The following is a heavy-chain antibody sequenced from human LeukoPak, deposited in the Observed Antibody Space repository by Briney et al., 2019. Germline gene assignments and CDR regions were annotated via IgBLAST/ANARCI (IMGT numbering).Heavy chain of an antibody. J-gene: IGHJ4*02. CDR2: INPNSGGT. CDR3: ARVSPKGYYNSSGYYTY. D-gene: IGHD3-22*01. Sequence: ASVKVSCKASGYTFTGYYMHWVRQVPGQGLEWMGRINPNSGGTNYAQKFQGRVTMTRDTPISTAYMELSRLRSDDTAVYYCARVSPKGYYNSSGYYTYWGQGTLVTVSS. CDR1: GYTFTGYY. V-gene: IGHV1-2*06.